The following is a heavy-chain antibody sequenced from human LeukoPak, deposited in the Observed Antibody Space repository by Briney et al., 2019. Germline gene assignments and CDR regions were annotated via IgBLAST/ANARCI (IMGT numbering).Heavy chain of an antibody. CDR3: TRDLNDFWSGYYPGHFDY. CDR2: IRSKAYGGTT. D-gene: IGHD3-3*01. CDR1: GFTFGDYA. Sequence: GGSLRLSCTASGFTFGDYAMSWFRQAPGKGLKWVGFIRSKAYGGTTEYAASVKGRFTISRDDSKSIAYLQMNSLKTEDTAVYYCTRDLNDFWSGYYPGHFDYWGQGTLVTVSS. V-gene: IGHV3-49*03. J-gene: IGHJ4*02.